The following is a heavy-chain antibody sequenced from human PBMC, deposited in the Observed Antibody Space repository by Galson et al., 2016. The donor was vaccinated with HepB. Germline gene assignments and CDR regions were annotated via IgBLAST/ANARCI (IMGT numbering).Heavy chain of an antibody. D-gene: IGHD3-9*01. CDR2: ISYSGST. CDR3: ARVERVYDVLTGENWFDP. V-gene: IGHV4-59*11. CDR1: GDSISNHY. J-gene: IGHJ5*02. Sequence: SETLSLTCTVSGDSISNHYWSWIRQPPGKGLEWIGYISYSGSTNYNPSLKSRVTISLDTSKNQFSLKLSSVTAADTAVYYCARVERVYDVLTGENWFDPWGQGTLVIVSS.